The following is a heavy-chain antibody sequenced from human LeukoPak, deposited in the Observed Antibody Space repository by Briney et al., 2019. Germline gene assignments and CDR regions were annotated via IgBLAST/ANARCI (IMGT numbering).Heavy chain of an antibody. Sequence: PGGSLRPSCAASGLTFNTYWMTWVRQAPGKGLEWVANIKPDESETYYVDTAKGRFTISRDNAKNLLYLQMNSLRGEDTAVYYCGGFGYEAAVDLWGQGTLVTVSS. V-gene: IGHV3-7*01. J-gene: IGHJ4*02. D-gene: IGHD6-13*01. CDR1: GLTFNTYW. CDR3: GGFGYEAAVDL. CDR2: IKPDESET.